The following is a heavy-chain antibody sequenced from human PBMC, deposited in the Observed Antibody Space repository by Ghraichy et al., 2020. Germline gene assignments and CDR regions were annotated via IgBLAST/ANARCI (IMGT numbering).Heavy chain of an antibody. Sequence: GGSLRLSCVVSGFTFSNYWMNWVRQTPGKGLEWVANIKWDGSEKDYVDSVKGRFTISRDNAKNSLFLQLDNLRAEDTAVYYCATSITVRPFDSWGQGTLVIVSS. V-gene: IGHV3-7*03. J-gene: IGHJ4*02. CDR2: IKWDGSEK. CDR1: GFTFSNYW. CDR3: ATSITVRPFDS. D-gene: IGHD6-6*01.